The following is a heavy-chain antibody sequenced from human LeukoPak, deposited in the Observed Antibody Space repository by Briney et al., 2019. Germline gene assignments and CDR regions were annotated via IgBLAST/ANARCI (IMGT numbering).Heavy chain of an antibody. CDR3: ARGGKWERPVF. CDR1: GGSISSYY. V-gene: IGHV4-34*01. CDR2: INHSGST. D-gene: IGHD1-26*01. J-gene: IGHJ4*02. Sequence: SETLSLTCTVSGGSISSYYWSWIRQPPGKGLEWIGEINHSGSTNYNPSLKSRVTISVDTSRNQFSLKLSSVTAADTAVYHCARGGKWERPVFWGQGTLVTVSS.